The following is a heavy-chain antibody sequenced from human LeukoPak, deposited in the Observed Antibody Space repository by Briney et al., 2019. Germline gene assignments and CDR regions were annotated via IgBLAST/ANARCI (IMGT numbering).Heavy chain of an antibody. V-gene: IGHV1-8*03. CDR3: ARGFVWVTIFGPYSYDAFDI. D-gene: IGHD3-3*01. CDR1: GYTFTSYD. Sequence: ASVKVSCKASGYTFTSYDINWVRQATGQGLEWMGWMNPNSGNTGYAQKFQGRVTITRNTSISTAYMELSSLRSEDTAVYYCARGFVWVTIFGPYSYDAFDIWGQGTMVTVSS. J-gene: IGHJ3*02. CDR2: MNPNSGNT.